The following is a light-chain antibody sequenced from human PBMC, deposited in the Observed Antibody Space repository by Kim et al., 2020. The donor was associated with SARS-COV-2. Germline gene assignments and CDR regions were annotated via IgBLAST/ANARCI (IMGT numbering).Light chain of an antibody. CDR3: LQHYTYTRT. J-gene: IGKJ2*01. Sequence: SASGGDRVTFTCRASQDISTYLAWFQQKPGKVPKCLIQAASSLQSGVPSRFSGSGSGTEFTLTISSLQPEDSATYYCLQHYTYTRTFGQGAKLEI. CDR2: AAS. CDR1: QDISTY. V-gene: IGKV1-17*03.